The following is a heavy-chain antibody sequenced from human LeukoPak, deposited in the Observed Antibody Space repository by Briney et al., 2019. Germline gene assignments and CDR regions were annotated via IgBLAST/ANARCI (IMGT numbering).Heavy chain of an antibody. V-gene: IGHV4-31*03. J-gene: IGHJ4*02. Sequence: SETLSLTCTVSGGSISSGGYYWSWIRQHPGKGLEWIGYIYYSGSTYYNPSLKSRVTISVDTSKNQFSLKLSSVTAADTAVYYCARVSYGDYSLYYWGQGTLVTVSS. CDR1: GGSISSGGYY. CDR2: IYYSGST. CDR3: ARVSYGDYSLYY. D-gene: IGHD4-17*01.